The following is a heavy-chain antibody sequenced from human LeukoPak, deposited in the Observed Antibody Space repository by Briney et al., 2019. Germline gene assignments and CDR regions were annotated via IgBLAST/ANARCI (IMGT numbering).Heavy chain of an antibody. CDR1: GYTLTELS. CDR2: FDPEDGET. Sequence: GASVKVSCKVSGYTLTELSMHWVRQAPGKGLEWMGGFDPEDGETIYAQKFQGRVTMTEDTSTDTAYMELSSLRSEDTAVYYCATDLGGQWLVGDYCYYGMDVWGQGTTVTVSS. CDR3: ATDLGGQWLVGDYCYYGMDV. D-gene: IGHD6-19*01. J-gene: IGHJ6*02. V-gene: IGHV1-24*01.